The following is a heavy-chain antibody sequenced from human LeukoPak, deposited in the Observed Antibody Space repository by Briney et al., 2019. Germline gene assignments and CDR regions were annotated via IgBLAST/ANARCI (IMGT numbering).Heavy chain of an antibody. CDR2: IYYSGST. CDR3: ASSSSVSAIFDP. D-gene: IGHD6-6*01. CDR1: GGSISSYY. J-gene: IGHJ5*02. V-gene: IGHV4-59*01. Sequence: PSETLSPTCTVSGGSISSYYWSWIRQPPGKGLEWIGYIYYSGSTNYNPSLKSRVTISVDTSKNQFSLKLSSVTAADTAVYYCASSSSVSAIFDPWGQGTLVTVSS.